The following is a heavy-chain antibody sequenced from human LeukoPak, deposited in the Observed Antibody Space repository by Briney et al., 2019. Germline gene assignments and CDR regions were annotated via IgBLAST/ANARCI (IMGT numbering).Heavy chain of an antibody. CDR1: GFTFSSYW. CDR3: ARDRGSDLYHY. D-gene: IGHD2-2*02. V-gene: IGHV3-74*01. Sequence: PGGSLRLSCAASGFTFSSYWTHWVRQAPGKGLAWVSRINSDGSTTTYADSVKGRFTISRDNAKNTLYLQMNSLTAEDTAVYYCARDRGSDLYHYWGQGTLVTVSS. CDR2: INSDGSTT. J-gene: IGHJ4*02.